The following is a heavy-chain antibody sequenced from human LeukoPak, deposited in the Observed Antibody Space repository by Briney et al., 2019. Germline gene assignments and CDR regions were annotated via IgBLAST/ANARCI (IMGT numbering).Heavy chain of an antibody. J-gene: IGHJ4*02. CDR1: GFRFSAYW. Sequence: GGSLRLSCAASGFRFSAYWMFWARQAPGKGLDWVANIKEDGSEQYYADSVKGRFTISRDNAKNSLYLQMNSLRAEDTAVYYCARDTSWARDFWGQGTLVTVSS. V-gene: IGHV3-7*01. D-gene: IGHD2/OR15-2a*01. CDR2: IKEDGSEQ. CDR3: ARDTSWARDF.